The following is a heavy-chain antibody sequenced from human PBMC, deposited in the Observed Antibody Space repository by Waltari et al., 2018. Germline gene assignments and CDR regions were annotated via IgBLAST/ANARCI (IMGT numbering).Heavy chain of an antibody. J-gene: IGHJ4*02. CDR3: ARVSNGYYDY. Sequence: EVQLVESGGGLVQPGGSLRLSCAASGFTFSSYSMNWVRQAPGKGLEWVSYISSSSSTIYYADSVKGRFTISRDNAKNSLYLQMNSLRAEDTAVYYCARVSNGYYDYWGQGTLVTVSS. D-gene: IGHD3-22*01. CDR1: GFTFSSYS. V-gene: IGHV3-48*01. CDR2: ISSSSSTI.